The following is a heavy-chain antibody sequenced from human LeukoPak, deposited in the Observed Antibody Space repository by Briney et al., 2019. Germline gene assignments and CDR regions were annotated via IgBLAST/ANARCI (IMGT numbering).Heavy chain of an antibody. V-gene: IGHV4-30-2*01. CDR1: GGSISSGGYY. CDR3: AREGYNWNDLTRFDY. CDR2: IYHSGST. D-gene: IGHD1-20*01. J-gene: IGHJ4*02. Sequence: SQTLSLTCTVSGGSISSGGYYWSWIRQPPGKGLEWIGYIYHSGSTYYNPSLKSRVTISVDRSKNQFSLKLSSVTAADTAVYYCAREGYNWNDLTRFDYWGQGTLVTVSS.